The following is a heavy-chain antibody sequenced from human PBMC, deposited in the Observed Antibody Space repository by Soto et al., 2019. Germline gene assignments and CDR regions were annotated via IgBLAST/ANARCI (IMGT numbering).Heavy chain of an antibody. CDR2: LKRDGTVT. D-gene: IGHD2-21*01. CDR1: GFTFSAFW. Sequence: EVQLVESGGGLVQPGESLRLSCAASGFTFSAFWMTWLRQPPGKGLEWVANLKRDGTVTHYGDSVEGRCTLSSDNALNSVFLQLNSLRPEDTAMDYCARDLSPPGESFYDAVDVWGQGTFVTVSS. V-gene: IGHV3-7*04. CDR3: ARDLSPPGESFYDAVDV. J-gene: IGHJ3*01.